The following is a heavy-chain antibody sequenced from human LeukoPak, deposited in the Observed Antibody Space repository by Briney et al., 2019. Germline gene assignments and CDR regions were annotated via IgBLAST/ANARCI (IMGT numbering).Heavy chain of an antibody. CDR1: GYSISSGYY. J-gene: IGHJ6*03. Sequence: SETLSLTCAVSGYSISSGYYWGWIRQPPGKGLEWIGSIYHSGSTYYNPSHKSRVTISVDTSKNQFSLKLSSVTAADTAVYYCARMISTDYMDVWGKGTTVTVSS. CDR3: ARMISTDYMDV. V-gene: IGHV4-38-2*01. D-gene: IGHD3-16*01. CDR2: IYHSGST.